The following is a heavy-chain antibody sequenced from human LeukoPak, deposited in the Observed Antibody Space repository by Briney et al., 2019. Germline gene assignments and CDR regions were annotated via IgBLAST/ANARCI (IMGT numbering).Heavy chain of an antibody. CDR3: DYQGN. D-gene: IGHD5-12*01. V-gene: IGHV3-48*02. CDR2: INGDSSSI. J-gene: IGHJ1*01. CDR1: GFTFSSSE. Sequence: GGSLRLSCAASGFTFSSSEINWMRQAPGKGPEWVSSINGDSSSIHYADSVKGRFTISRHGVKILVYLQMNGLRDEDTAVYYCDYQGNWGQGTLVTVSS.